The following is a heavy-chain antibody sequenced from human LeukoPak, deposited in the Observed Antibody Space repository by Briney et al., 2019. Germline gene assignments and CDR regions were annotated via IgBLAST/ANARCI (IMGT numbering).Heavy chain of an antibody. CDR3: ARMLVTASYFDY. J-gene: IGHJ4*02. CDR2: IYYSGST. V-gene: IGHV4-61*01. Sequence: SETLSLTCTVSGGSVSSGSYYWSWIRQPPGTGLEWIGYIYYSGSTNYNPSLKSRVTISVDTSKNQFSLKLSSVTAADTAVYYCARMLVTASYFDYWGQGTLVTVSS. CDR1: GGSVSSGSYY. D-gene: IGHD2-21*02.